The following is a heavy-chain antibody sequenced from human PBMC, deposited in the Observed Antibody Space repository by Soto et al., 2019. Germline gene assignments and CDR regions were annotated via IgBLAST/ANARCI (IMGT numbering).Heavy chain of an antibody. J-gene: IGHJ6*02. V-gene: IGHV3-30*18. Sequence: GRSLRLSCAASGFTFSSYGMHWVRQAPGKGLEWVAVISYDGSNKYYADSVKGRFTISRDNSKNTLYLQMNSLRAEDTAVYYCAKVVLRAAAGPSYYYYGMDVWGQGTTVTVSS. CDR1: GFTFSSYG. CDR2: ISYDGSNK. D-gene: IGHD6-13*01. CDR3: AKVVLRAAAGPSYYYYGMDV.